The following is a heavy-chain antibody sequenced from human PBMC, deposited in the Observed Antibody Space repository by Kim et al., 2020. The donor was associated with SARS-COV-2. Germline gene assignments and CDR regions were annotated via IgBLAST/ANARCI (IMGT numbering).Heavy chain of an antibody. CDR2: INIGQGNT. D-gene: IGHD1-1*01. CDR3: ARDGTTRNGGYYFDY. J-gene: IGHJ4*03. V-gene: IGHV1-3*04. CDR1: GYTFTSYT. Sequence: ASVKVSCKASGYTFTSYTMHWVRQAPGQGLEWMGWINIGQGNTKSLQKFQGRVTITRYTSASTAFMELSSLTSEDTAIYYCARDGTTRNGGYYFDYWGQGALVTVSS.